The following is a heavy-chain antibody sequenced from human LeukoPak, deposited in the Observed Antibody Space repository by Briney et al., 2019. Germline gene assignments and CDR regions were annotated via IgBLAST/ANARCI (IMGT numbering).Heavy chain of an antibody. CDR1: GLSFSKYW. CDR3: ARDFDMGITPGDDFDF. V-gene: IGHV3-74*01. D-gene: IGHD3-9*01. CDR2: MKEDGNYT. Sequence: GGSLRLSCAASGLSFSKYWMHGVRQTPGEGLVWVARMKEDGNYTSYADSVKGRFTTSRDNAGNTVFLQMNSLRAEDTAVYYCARDFDMGITPGDDFDFWGQGTLVTVSS. J-gene: IGHJ4*02.